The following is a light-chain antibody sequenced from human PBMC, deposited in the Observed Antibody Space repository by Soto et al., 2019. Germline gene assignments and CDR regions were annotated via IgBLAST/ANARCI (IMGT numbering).Light chain of an antibody. CDR2: AAS. CDR3: LQSYNIPYP. CDR1: PIVSRY. V-gene: IGKV1-39*01. Sequence: DIQLTQSPSSLSASVGDSVTIICRAGPIVSRYLNWYQQKPGKAPNLLIHAASSLQRGVPSRLSDSGSGIEVPLTLNSLQPEDRAIYYCLQSYNIPYPFGQGPKLEI. J-gene: IGKJ2*01.